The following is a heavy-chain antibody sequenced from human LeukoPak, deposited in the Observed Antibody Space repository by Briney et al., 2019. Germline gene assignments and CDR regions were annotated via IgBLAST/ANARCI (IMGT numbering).Heavy chain of an antibody. CDR2: I. CDR3: AKDRRSSSWYGNWFDP. Sequence: PGGSLRLSCAASGFTFTSMNWVRQAPGKGLEWLSFIVKGRFTISRDNSKNTLYLQMNSLRAEDTAVYYCAKDRRSSSWYGNWFDPWGQGTLVTVSS. J-gene: IGHJ5*02. D-gene: IGHD6-13*01. V-gene: IGHV3-23*01. CDR1: GFTFTS.